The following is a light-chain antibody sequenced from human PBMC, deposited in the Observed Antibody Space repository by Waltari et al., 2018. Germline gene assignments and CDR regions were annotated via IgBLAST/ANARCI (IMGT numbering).Light chain of an antibody. CDR1: GYKIGNNF. V-gene: IGLV1-51*01. Sequence: QSVLTQPPPVSAAPGQRVTISCSGGGYKIGNNFVSWSQQVPGAAPKLLIYDNSKRPPGIPDRFSASKSGTSATLVISGLQTGDEADYYCGTWDTGLEVVVLFGGGTKLNVL. J-gene: IGLJ2*01. CDR3: GTWDTGLEVVVL. CDR2: DNS.